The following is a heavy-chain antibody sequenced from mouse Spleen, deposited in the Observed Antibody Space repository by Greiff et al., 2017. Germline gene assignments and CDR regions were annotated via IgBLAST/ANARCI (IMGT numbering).Heavy chain of an antibody. Sequence: EVHLVESGGGLVKPGGSLKLSCAASGFTFSDYGMAWVRQAPGKGPEWVAFISNLVYSIYYADTVTGRFTISRENAKNTLYLEMSSLRSEDTAMYYCARPFITTIVDYAMDYWGQGTSFTVSS. V-gene: IGHV5-15*01. CDR1: GFTFSDYG. J-gene: IGHJ4*01. D-gene: IGHD1-1*01. CDR2: ISNLVYSI. CDR3: ARPFITTIVDYAMDY.